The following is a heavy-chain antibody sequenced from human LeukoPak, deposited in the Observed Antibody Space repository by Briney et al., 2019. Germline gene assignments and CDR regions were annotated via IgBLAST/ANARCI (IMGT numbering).Heavy chain of an antibody. V-gene: IGHV3-23*01. Sequence: GGSLRLSCAASGFTFSVYAMTWVRQAPGEGLEWISIISSAGGNTYYTDSVKGRFTISRDKSKNTLYLQMNSLRAEDTAVYYCARLPTFYYDSSHYHYDYWGQGTLVTVSS. CDR3: ARLPTFYYDSSHYHYDY. CDR1: GFTFSVYA. CDR2: ISSAGGNT. D-gene: IGHD3-22*01. J-gene: IGHJ4*02.